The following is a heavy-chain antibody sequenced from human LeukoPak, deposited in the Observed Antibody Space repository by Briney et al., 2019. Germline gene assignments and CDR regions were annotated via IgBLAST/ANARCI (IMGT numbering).Heavy chain of an antibody. V-gene: IGHV3-64*01. D-gene: IGHD6-19*01. CDR2: ITHNGGST. Sequence: PGGSLRLSCAASGFTFSYYAMNWVRRAPGKGLEYVSAITHNGGSTYYANSVKGRFTISRDNSKNTVYLQMNSLRADDTAVFYCARAIISSGWYDYWGQGTLVTVSS. CDR3: ARAIISSGWYDY. J-gene: IGHJ4*02. CDR1: GFTFSYYA.